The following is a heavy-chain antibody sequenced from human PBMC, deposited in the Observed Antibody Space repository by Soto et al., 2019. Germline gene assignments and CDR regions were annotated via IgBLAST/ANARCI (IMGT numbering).Heavy chain of an antibody. CDR2: IYHSGNT. Sequence: QVQLQESGPGLVQPSQTLSLTCSVSGVSISTGGFYWSWVRQHPEKGLEWIGYIYHSGNTDYNPSLKSTVAVSLGPSQNSLSLKLASVPAAATAVYFCAIAVRPTGDPGFWDLDRWGRGTVVTVSS. V-gene: IGHV4-31*01. CDR3: AIAVRPTGDPGFWDLDR. CDR1: GVSISTGGFY. J-gene: IGHJ2*01. D-gene: IGHD1-1*01.